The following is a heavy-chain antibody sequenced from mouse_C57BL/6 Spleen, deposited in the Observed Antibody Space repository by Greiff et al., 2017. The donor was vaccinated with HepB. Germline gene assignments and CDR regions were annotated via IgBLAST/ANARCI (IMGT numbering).Heavy chain of an antibody. V-gene: IGHV1-15*01. CDR2: IDPETGGT. CDR3: TRWGLHYAMDY. CDR1: GYTFTDYE. J-gene: IGHJ4*01. Sequence: QVQLQQSGAELVRPGASVTLSCKASGYTFTDYEMHWVKQTPVHGLEWIGAIDPETGGTAYNQKFKGKAILTADKSSSTAYMELRSLTSEDSAVYCCTRWGLHYAMDYWGQGTSVTVSS. D-gene: IGHD3-3*01.